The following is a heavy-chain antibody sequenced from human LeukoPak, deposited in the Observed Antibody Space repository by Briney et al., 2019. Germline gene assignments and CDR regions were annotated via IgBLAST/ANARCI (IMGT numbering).Heavy chain of an antibody. Sequence: NPSQTLSLTCTVSGGSISSGGYYWSWIRQPPGKGLEWIGYIYYSGSTNYNPSLKSRVTISVDTSKNQFSLKLSSMTAADTAVYYCARDGVKSGSGSYWDYWGQGTLVIVSS. V-gene: IGHV4-61*08. CDR2: IYYSGST. CDR1: GGSISSGGYY. CDR3: ARDGVKSGSGSYWDY. D-gene: IGHD3-10*01. J-gene: IGHJ4*02.